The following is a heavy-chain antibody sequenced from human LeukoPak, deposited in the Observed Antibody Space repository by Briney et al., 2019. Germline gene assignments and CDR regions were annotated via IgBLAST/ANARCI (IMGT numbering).Heavy chain of an antibody. Sequence: GGSLRLSCAASEFTFSYYSMNWVRQAPGKGLEWVSYITSNSRTTYYADSVKGRFTISRDNAKKSLYLQMNSLRAEDTAVCYCARESVGTTDYFDYWGQGTLVTVSS. D-gene: IGHD1-1*01. CDR3: ARESVGTTDYFDY. CDR1: EFTFSYYS. J-gene: IGHJ4*02. V-gene: IGHV3-48*01. CDR2: ITSNSRTT.